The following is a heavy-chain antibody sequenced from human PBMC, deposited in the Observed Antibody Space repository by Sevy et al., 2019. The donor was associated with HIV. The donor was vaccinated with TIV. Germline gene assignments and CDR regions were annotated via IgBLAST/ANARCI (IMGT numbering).Heavy chain of an antibody. CDR2: ISNDGSNK. V-gene: IGHV3-30*03. CDR3: ARSTSSSPKHYYDSGGSQGYFDY. CDR1: GFTFSSYG. Sequence: GGSLRLSCAASGFTFSSYGMHWVRQAPGKGLEWVAVISNDGSNKYYADSVKGRFTIARDNSKNTLYLQMNSLRAGDTAVFYCARSTSSSPKHYYDSGGSQGYFDYWGQGTLVTVSS. J-gene: IGHJ4*02. D-gene: IGHD3-22*01.